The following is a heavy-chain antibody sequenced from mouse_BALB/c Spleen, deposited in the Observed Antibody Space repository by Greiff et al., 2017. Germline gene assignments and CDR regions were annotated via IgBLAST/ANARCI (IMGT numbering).Heavy chain of an antibody. Sequence: EVKLMESGGGLVQPGGSRKLSCAASGFTFSSFGMHWVRQAPEKGLEWVAYISSGSSTIYYADTVKGRFTISRDNPKNTLFLQMTSLRSEDTAMYYCARDSSGYPYFDYWGQGTTLTVSS. CDR3: ARDSSGYPYFDY. V-gene: IGHV5-17*02. J-gene: IGHJ2*01. D-gene: IGHD3-2*01. CDR2: ISSGSSTI. CDR1: GFTFSSFG.